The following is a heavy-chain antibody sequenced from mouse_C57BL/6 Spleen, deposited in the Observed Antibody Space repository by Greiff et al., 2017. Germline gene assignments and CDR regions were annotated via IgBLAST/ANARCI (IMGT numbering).Heavy chain of an antibody. D-gene: IGHD4-1*01. J-gene: IGHJ3*01. V-gene: IGHV1-64*01. Sequence: QVQLKESGAELVKPGASVKLSCKASGYTFTSYWMHWVKQRPGQGLEWIGMIHPNSGSTNYNEKFKSKATLTVDKSSSTAYMQLSSLTSEDSAVYYCATNAAWFAYWGQGTLVTVSA. CDR3: ATNAAWFAY. CDR2: IHPNSGST. CDR1: GYTFTSYW.